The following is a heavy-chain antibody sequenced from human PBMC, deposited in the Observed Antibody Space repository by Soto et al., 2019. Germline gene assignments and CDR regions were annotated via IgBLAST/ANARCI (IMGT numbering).Heavy chain of an antibody. CDR1: GGSVSSGSYY. J-gene: IGHJ6*02. CDR2: IYYSGST. Sequence: SETLSLTCTVSGGSVSSGSYYWSWIRQPPGKGLEWIGYIYYSGSTNYNPSLKSRVTISVDTSKNQFSLKLSSVTAADTAVYYCAREIGRYNWNFGRDYYYGMDVWGQGTTVTVSS. CDR3: AREIGRYNWNFGRDYYYGMDV. D-gene: IGHD1-7*01. V-gene: IGHV4-61*01.